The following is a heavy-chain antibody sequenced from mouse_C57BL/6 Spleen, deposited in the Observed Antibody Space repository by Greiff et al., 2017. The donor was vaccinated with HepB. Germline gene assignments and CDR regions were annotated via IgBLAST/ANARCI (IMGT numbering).Heavy chain of an antibody. Sequence: EVMLVESGEGLVKPGGSLKLSCAASGFTFSSYAMSWVRQTPEKRLEWVAYISSGGDYIYYADTVKGRFTSSRDNARNTLYLQMSSLKSEDTAMYYCTREGDGNPFAYWGQGTLVTVSA. J-gene: IGHJ3*01. CDR1: GFTFSSYA. D-gene: IGHD2-1*01. CDR3: TREGDGNPFAY. V-gene: IGHV5-9-1*02. CDR2: ISSGGDYI.